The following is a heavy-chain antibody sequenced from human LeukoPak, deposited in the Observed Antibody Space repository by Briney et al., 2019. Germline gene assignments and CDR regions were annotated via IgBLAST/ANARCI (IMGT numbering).Heavy chain of an antibody. CDR2: ISSSGST. V-gene: IGHV4-61*02. CDR3: ARGYDYVWGSLLDY. CDR1: GDSISSGDYY. J-gene: IGHJ4*02. D-gene: IGHD3-16*01. Sequence: SETLSLTCTVSGDSISSGDYYWSWIRQPAGKGLEWIGRISSSGSTNYNPSLKSRVTISVDTSKNQFSLKLSSVTAADTAVYYCARGYDYVWGSLLDYWGQGTLVTVSS.